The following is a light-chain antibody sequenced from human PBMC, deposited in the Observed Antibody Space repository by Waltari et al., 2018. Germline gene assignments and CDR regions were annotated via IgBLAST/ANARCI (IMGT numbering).Light chain of an antibody. CDR1: QSVSGT. J-gene: IGKJ1*01. Sequence: EIVLTQSPGTLSLSPGERATLSCRASQSVSGTLAWYQQKPGQAPRLLIYDASTRATGIPDRFSGSASGTDFSLTISRLEPEDFAVYYCQKYGTLPATFGQGTKVEIK. CDR2: DAS. CDR3: QKYGTLPAT. V-gene: IGKV3-20*01.